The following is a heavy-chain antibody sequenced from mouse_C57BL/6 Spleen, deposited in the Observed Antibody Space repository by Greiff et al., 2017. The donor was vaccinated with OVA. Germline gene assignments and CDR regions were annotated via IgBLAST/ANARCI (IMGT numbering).Heavy chain of an antibody. V-gene: IGHV1-72*01. CDR1: GYTFTSYW. Sequence: QVQLQQPGAELVKPGASVKLSCKASGYTFTSYWMHWVKQRPGRGLEWIGRIDPNSGGTKYNEKLKSKATLTVDKPSSPAYMQISRLTSEDYAVYSCARGRALPSPCYVDYWGPGTTLTVSS. D-gene: IGHD5-5*01. CDR2: IDPNSGGT. CDR3: ARGRALPSPCYVDY. J-gene: IGHJ2*01.